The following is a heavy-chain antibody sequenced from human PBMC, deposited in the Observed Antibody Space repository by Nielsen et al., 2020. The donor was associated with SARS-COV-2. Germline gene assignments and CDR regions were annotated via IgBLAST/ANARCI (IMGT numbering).Heavy chain of an antibody. Sequence: SDTLSLTCTVSGGSISSYYWSWIRQPPGQVLEWIGYIYYSGSTNYNPSLKSRVTISVDTSKNQFSLKLSSVTAADTAVYYCARASWLRAQLDYWGQGTLVTVSS. J-gene: IGHJ4*02. D-gene: IGHD5-12*01. CDR2: IYYSGST. CDR1: GGSISSYY. CDR3: ARASWLRAQLDY. V-gene: IGHV4-59*01.